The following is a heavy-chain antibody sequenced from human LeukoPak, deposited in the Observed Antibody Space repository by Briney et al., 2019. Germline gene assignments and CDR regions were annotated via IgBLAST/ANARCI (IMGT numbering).Heavy chain of an antibody. D-gene: IGHD3-10*01. CDR1: GGSFSGHY. CDR3: ARLWFGELSPFDY. Sequence: SETLSLTCAVYGGSFSGHYWSWIRQPPGKGLEWIGEINHSGSTNYNPSLKSRVTISVDTSKNQFSLKLSSVTAADTAVYYCARLWFGELSPFDYWGQGTLVTVSS. V-gene: IGHV4-34*01. J-gene: IGHJ4*02. CDR2: INHSGST.